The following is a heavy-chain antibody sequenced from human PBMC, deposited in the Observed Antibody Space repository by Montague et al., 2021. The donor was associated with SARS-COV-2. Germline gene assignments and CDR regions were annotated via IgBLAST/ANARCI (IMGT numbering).Heavy chain of an antibody. J-gene: IGHJ3*02. CDR1: GFIFDDYA. D-gene: IGHD3-22*01. V-gene: IGHV3-43*02. CDR3: TKDIRGLYYYDSSGWNAFDI. CDR2: ISGDGGST. Sequence: SLRLSCAVSGFIFDDYAMHWVRQAPGKGLEWVSLISGDGGSTYYADSVKGRFTTSRDNSKNSLFLQMNSLRTEDTAFYHCTKDIRGLYYYDSSGWNAFDIWGQGTMVTVSS.